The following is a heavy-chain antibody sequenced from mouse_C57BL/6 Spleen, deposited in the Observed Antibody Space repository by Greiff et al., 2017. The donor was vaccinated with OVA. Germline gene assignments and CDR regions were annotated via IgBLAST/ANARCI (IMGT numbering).Heavy chain of an antibody. V-gene: IGHV1-50*01. J-gene: IGHJ2*01. CDR1: GYTFTSYW. Sequence: VQLQQSGAELVKPGASVKLSCKASGYTFTSYWMQWVKQRPGQGLEWIGEIDPSDSYTNYNQKFKGKATLTVDTSSSTAYMQLSSLTSEDSAVYYCARGGYYVGYWGQGTTRTVSS. CDR3: ARGGYYVGY. D-gene: IGHD2-3*01. CDR2: IDPSDSYT.